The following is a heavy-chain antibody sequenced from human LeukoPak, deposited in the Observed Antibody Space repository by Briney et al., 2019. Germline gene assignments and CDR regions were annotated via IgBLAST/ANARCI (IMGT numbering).Heavy chain of an antibody. CDR3: ARSSGIAVAGIDY. Sequence: PGGSLRLSCAASGFTSSGYWMHWVRQAPGKGLVWVSRCNNDGTTTNYADSVKGRFTVSRDKAKNTLYLQMNSLRAEDTAVYYCARSSGIAVAGIDYWGQGTLVTVSS. D-gene: IGHD6-19*01. CDR2: CNNDGTTT. J-gene: IGHJ4*02. V-gene: IGHV3-74*01. CDR1: GFTSSGYW.